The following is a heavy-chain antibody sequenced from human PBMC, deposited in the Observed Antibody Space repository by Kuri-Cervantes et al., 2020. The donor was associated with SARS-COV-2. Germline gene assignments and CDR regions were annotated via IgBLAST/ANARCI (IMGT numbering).Heavy chain of an antibody. CDR2: INPNSGGT. CDR3: ARSPQRTGDRKNEPWEQLVYYFDY. CDR1: GYTFTGYY. V-gene: IGHV1-2*02. D-gene: IGHD6-13*01. J-gene: IGHJ4*02. Sequence: ASVKVSCKASGYTFTGYYMHWVRQAPGQGLEWMGWINPNSGGTNYAQKFQGRVTMTRDTSISTAYMELSRLRSDDTAVYYCARSPQRTGDRKNEPWEQLVYYFDYWGQGTLVTNSS.